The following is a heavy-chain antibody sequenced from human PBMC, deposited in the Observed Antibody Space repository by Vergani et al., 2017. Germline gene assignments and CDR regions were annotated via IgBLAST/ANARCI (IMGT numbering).Heavy chain of an antibody. CDR1: GFSFSSYS. Sequence: EVQLVESGGGLVKPGGSLRLSCAASGFSFSSYSMNWVRQAPGKVLEWVASTSGSSSYVFYRDSVEGRFTSTRDNAKKSVYLQMNSLRAEDTAMYFCARGLWDCTHIRCSPPSYWGQGTQVTVSS. D-gene: IGHD2-8*01. J-gene: IGHJ4*02. CDR3: ARGLWDCTHIRCSPPSY. V-gene: IGHV3-21*02. CDR2: TSGSSSYV.